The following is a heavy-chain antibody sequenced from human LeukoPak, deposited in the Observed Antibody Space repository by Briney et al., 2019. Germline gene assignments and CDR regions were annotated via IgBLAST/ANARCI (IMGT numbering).Heavy chain of an antibody. CDR1: GGAFSSYA. CDR2: IIPIFGTA. Sequence: SVKVSCKASGGAFSSYAISWVRQAPGQGLEWMGGIIPIFGTANYAQKFPGRVTITADESTSTAYMELSSLRSEDTAVYYCARTEYYDFWSGLSWFDPWGQGTLVTVSS. D-gene: IGHD3-3*01. CDR3: ARTEYYDFWSGLSWFDP. V-gene: IGHV1-69*13. J-gene: IGHJ5*02.